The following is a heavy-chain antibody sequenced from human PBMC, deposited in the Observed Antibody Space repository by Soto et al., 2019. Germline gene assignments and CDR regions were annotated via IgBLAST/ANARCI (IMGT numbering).Heavy chain of an antibody. D-gene: IGHD2-21*02. CDR1: GGTFSSYT. J-gene: IGHJ4*02. Sequence: SVKVSCKASGGTFSSYTISWVRQAPGQGLEWMGRIIPINGITNYAQKFQGRVTITTDTSTSTAYMELRSLRSDDTAVYYCARGDLIDYWGQGTLVTVSS. CDR3: ARGDLIDY. CDR2: IIPINGIT. V-gene: IGHV1-69*02.